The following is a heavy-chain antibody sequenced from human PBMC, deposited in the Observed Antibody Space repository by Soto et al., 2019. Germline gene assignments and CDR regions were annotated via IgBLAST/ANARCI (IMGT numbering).Heavy chain of an antibody. CDR3: ARGDTLELGATRPFDY. Sequence: SETLSLTCAVYGGSFSGYYWSWIRQPPGKGLEWIGEINHSGSTNYNPSLKSRVTISVDTSKNQFSLKLSSVTAADTAVYYCARGDTLELGATRPFDYWGQGTLVTVSS. CDR2: INHSGST. CDR1: GGSFSGYY. D-gene: IGHD1-7*01. J-gene: IGHJ4*02. V-gene: IGHV4-34*01.